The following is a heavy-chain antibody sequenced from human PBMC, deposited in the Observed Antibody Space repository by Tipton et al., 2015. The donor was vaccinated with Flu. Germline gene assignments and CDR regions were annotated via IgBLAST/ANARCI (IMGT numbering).Heavy chain of an antibody. CDR3: ARGGSYGGHADY. J-gene: IGHJ4*02. V-gene: IGHV4-61*01. Sequence: LRLSCTVSGGSVSSNNYYWTWIRQPPGKGLEWIGYIYYSGSTNYNPSLKSRVTISLDTSKNQTSLKLSSVTAADTAVYFCARGGSYGGHADYWGQGTLVTVSS. CDR1: GGSVSSNNYY. CDR2: IYYSGST. D-gene: IGHD4-23*01.